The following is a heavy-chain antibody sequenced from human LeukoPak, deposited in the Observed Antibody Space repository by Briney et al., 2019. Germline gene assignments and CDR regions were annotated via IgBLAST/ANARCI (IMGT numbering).Heavy chain of an antibody. CDR1: GFTVSNNY. CDR3: ARDGVRGSSSVYYYYRMDV. V-gene: IGHV3-66*01. Sequence: PGGSLRLSCAVSGFTVSNNYMSWVRQAPGKGLEWVSVISSGGRTYYADYVKGRFTISRDNSKNTLYLQMNSLRAEDTAVYYCARDGVRGSSSVYYYYRMDVWGQGTTVTVSS. CDR2: ISSGGRT. D-gene: IGHD6-6*01. J-gene: IGHJ6*02.